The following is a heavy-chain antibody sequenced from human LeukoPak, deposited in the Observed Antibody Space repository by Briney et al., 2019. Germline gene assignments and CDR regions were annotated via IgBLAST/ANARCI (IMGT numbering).Heavy chain of an antibody. D-gene: IGHD5-18*01. CDR2: VDPEDGDT. CDR1: GYTLTELP. CDR3: ATVGEGYSYGYLPPRGMNV. V-gene: IGHV1-24*01. J-gene: IGHJ6*02. Sequence: ASVNVSCKVSGYTLTELPIHWVRQDPGKGIELMGGVDPEDGDTIYAQKFQGRVTMTEDTSTDTAYMELTNLRSEDTAVYYCATVGEGYSYGYLPPRGMNVWGQGPTFTVSS.